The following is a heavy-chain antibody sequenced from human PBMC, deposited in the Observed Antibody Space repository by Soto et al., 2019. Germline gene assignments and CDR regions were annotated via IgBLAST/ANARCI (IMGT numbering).Heavy chain of an antibody. V-gene: IGHV3-23*01. CDR3: AKGYCSSTSCYHYYYYMDV. CDR1: GFTFSSYA. Sequence: GGSLRLSCAASGFTFSSYAMSWVRQAPGKGLEWVSAISGSGGSTYYADSVKGRFTISRDNSKNTLYLQMNSLRAEDTAVYYCAKGYCSSTSCYHYYYYMDVWGKGTTVTVSS. CDR2: ISGSGGST. J-gene: IGHJ6*03. D-gene: IGHD2-2*01.